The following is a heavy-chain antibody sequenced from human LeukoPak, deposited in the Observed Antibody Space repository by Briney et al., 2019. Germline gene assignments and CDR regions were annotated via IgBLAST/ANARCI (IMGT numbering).Heavy chain of an antibody. V-gene: IGHV7-4-1*02. CDR1: GYTFTSYA. J-gene: IGHJ6*02. Sequence: ASVKISCKASGYTFTSYAMNWVRQAPGQGLEWMGWINTNTGNPTYAQGFTGRFVFSLDTSVSTAYLQISSLKAEDTAVYYCARPIVAVPAASYYYYGMDVWGQGTTVTVSS. CDR2: INTNTGNP. CDR3: ARPIVAVPAASYYYYGMDV. D-gene: IGHD2-2*01.